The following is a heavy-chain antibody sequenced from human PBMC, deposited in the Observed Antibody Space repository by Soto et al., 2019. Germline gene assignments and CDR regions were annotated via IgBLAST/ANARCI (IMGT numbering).Heavy chain of an antibody. CDR2: VKSKTDGGAT. D-gene: IGHD6-19*01. V-gene: IGHV3-15*01. CDR1: GFTFYNTW. Sequence: GGSLRLSCTASGFTFYNTWMSWVRQAPGKGLEWVGRVKSKTDGGATDYTAPVKGRFTISRDDSQNTLYLQMNNLRTDDTAVYYCARCGYISGWYCYFDFWGLGTLVTVSS. CDR3: ARCGYISGWYCYFDF. J-gene: IGHJ4*02.